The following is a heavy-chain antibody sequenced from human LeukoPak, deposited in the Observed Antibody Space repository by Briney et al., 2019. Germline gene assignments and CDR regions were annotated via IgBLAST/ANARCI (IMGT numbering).Heavy chain of an antibody. CDR3: ARGYDSSRRDYYYYMDV. D-gene: IGHD3-22*01. J-gene: IGHJ6*03. CDR2: MYTSGSS. CDR1: GGSINSYY. Sequence: SETLSLTCTVSGGSINSYYWTWIRQPAGKGLEWIGRMYTSGSSNYNPSLKSRVTISVNKSKNQFSLKLTSVTAADTAVYYCARGYDSSRRDYYYYMDVWGRGTTVTVS. V-gene: IGHV4-4*07.